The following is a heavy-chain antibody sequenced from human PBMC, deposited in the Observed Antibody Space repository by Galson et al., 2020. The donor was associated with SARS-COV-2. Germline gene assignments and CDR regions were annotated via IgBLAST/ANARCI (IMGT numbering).Heavy chain of an antibody. D-gene: IGHD3-10*01. Sequence: GGSLRLSCAASGFTFSSYGMHWVRQAPGKGLEWVAVISYDGSNKYYAGSVKGRFTISRDNSKNTLYLQMNSLRAEDTAVYYCAKGGWFGEDRWYFDYWGQGTLVTVSS. CDR3: AKGGWFGEDRWYFDY. J-gene: IGHJ4*02. CDR2: ISYDGSNK. V-gene: IGHV3-30*18. CDR1: GFTFSSYG.